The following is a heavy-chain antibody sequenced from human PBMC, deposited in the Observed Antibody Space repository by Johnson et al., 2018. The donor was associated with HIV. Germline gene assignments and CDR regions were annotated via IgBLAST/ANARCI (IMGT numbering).Heavy chain of an antibody. CDR1: GFSVSGNY. CDR3: SRAYYDSRGYYPHAFHV. V-gene: IGHV3-53*01. Sequence: VQLVESGGGVVQPGRSLRVSCAASGFSVSGNYMSWVRQAPGKGLEWVSSIYVGGNTYSADSVKGRFTISRDNSENTLYLQMNRLRAEDTAVYYWSRAYYDSRGYYPHAFHVWGQGTVVTVSS. D-gene: IGHD3-22*01. CDR2: IYVGGNT. J-gene: IGHJ3*01.